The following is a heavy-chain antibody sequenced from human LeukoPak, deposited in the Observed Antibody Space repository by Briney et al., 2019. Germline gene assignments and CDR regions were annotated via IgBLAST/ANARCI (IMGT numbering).Heavy chain of an antibody. Sequence: ASVKVSCKASGYTFTSYAMHWVRQAPGQRLEWMGWINAGNGNTKYSQKFQGRVTITRDTSASTAYMELNSLRSEDTAVYYCARDLRNGDYVSGMDVWGQGTTVTVSS. CDR2: INAGNGNT. CDR1: GYTFTSYA. J-gene: IGHJ6*02. D-gene: IGHD4-17*01. CDR3: ARDLRNGDYVSGMDV. V-gene: IGHV1-3*01.